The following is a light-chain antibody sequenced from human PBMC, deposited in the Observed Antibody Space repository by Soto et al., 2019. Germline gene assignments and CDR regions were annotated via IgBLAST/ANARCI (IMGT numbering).Light chain of an antibody. CDR3: HQYNNWPLT. CDR1: QSVSSN. Sequence: EIVMTQSPATLSVSPGERATLSCRASQSVSSNLAWYQQKPGQAPRLLIYGASTRATGIPARFSGSGSGTEFTLTISRLQSEDFAVYYCHQYNNWPLTFGQGTRLEIK. V-gene: IGKV3-15*01. J-gene: IGKJ5*01. CDR2: GAS.